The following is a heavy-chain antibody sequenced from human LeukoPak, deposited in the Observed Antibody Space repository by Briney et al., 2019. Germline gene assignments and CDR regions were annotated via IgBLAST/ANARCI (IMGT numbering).Heavy chain of an antibody. CDR3: AGDDYYGYR. CDR1: GFTFSSYS. J-gene: IGHJ4*02. D-gene: IGHD3-10*01. V-gene: IGHV3-48*02. Sequence: GGSLRLSCAASGFTFSSYSMNWVRQAPGKGLEWVSYISSSSSTIYYADSVKGRFTISRDNAKNSLYLQMNSLSDQDTAEYYCAGDDYYGYRWGQGTLVTVSS. CDR2: ISSSSSTI.